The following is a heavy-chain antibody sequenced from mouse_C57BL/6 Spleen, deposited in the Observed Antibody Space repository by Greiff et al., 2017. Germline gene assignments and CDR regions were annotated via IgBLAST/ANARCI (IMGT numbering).Heavy chain of an antibody. Sequence: QVQLQQSGPELVKPGASVKISCKASGYAFSSSWMNWVKQRPGKGLEWIGRIYPGDGDTNYNGKFKGKATLTADKSSSTAYMQLSSLTSEDSAVYCCARSGDYDPFAYWGQGTLVTVSA. CDR1: GYAFSSSW. D-gene: IGHD2-4*01. CDR2: IYPGDGDT. V-gene: IGHV1-82*01. J-gene: IGHJ3*01. CDR3: ARSGDYDPFAY.